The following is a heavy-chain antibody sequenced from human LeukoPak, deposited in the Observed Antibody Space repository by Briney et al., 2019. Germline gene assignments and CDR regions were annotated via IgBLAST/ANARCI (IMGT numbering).Heavy chain of an antibody. CDR1: GFTFSDYY. J-gene: IGHJ4*01. V-gene: IGHV3-11*01. Sequence: GGSLRLSCAASGFTFSDYYMSWIRQAPGKGLEWVSYISSSAGTIHYADSVKGRFTISRDNAKNSLYLQMNSLRAEDTAVYYCARDCPTRNYDILTGYSGGIDYWGQGTLVTVSS. CDR2: ISSSAGTI. D-gene: IGHD3-9*01. CDR3: ARDCPTRNYDILTGYSGGIDY.